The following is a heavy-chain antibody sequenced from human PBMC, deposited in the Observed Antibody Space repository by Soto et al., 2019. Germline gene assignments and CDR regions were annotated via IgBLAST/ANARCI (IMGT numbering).Heavy chain of an antibody. Sequence: SETLSLTCTVSGGSINSGGHSWSWIRQPPGKGLEWIGYVYPSGSTNYNPSLRSRVTISVDGSTNQFSLRLTSVNAADTAVYFCARNSLDYTKTGGDWFDPWGPGALVTVSS. D-gene: IGHD4-4*01. J-gene: IGHJ5*02. CDR1: GGSINSGGHS. V-gene: IGHV4-30-2*01. CDR2: VYPSGST. CDR3: ARNSLDYTKTGGDWFDP.